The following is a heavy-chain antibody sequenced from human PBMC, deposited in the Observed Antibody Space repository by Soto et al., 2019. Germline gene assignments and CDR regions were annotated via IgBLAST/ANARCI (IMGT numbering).Heavy chain of an antibody. CDR1: GFSLSNARMG. V-gene: IGHV2-26*01. J-gene: IGHJ6*03. CDR2: IFSNDEK. Sequence: SGPTLVNPTETLTLTCTVSGFSLSNARMGVSWIRQPPGKALEWLAHIFSNDEKSYSTSLKSRLTISKDTSKSQVVLTMTNMDPVDTATYYCARNWEEYSSGWYSYYYYYMDVWGKGTTVTVSS. CDR3: ARNWEEYSSGWYSYYYYYMDV. D-gene: IGHD6-19*01.